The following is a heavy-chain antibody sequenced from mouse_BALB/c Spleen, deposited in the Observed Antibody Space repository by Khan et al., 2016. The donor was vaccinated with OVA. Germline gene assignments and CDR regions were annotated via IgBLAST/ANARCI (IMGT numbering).Heavy chain of an antibody. CDR3: ADHLTGSFAY. D-gene: IGHD4-1*01. V-gene: IGHV5-6*01. Sequence: EVELVESGGDLVKPGGSLKLSCAASGFTFSSYSMSWVRQTPDKRLEWVASICSGGDYTYYPDSVKGRFTISRDNAKNTLYLQMSDLKSEDTAMYYCADHLTGSFAYGGQGTLVTVSA. J-gene: IGHJ3*01. CDR2: ICSGGDYT. CDR1: GFTFSSYS.